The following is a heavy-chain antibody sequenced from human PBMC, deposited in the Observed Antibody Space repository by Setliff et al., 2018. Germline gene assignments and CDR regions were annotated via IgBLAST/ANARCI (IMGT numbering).Heavy chain of an antibody. V-gene: IGHV4-61*02. Sequence: SETLSLTCSVSGDSINSGTYYWSWFRQSAGKGLEWIGRIYTGGSTNYNPSLKSRATISLDTSKNHFSLTLTSVTAADTAAYYCARGRGLEWLPESWFDPWGQGTLVTVSS. CDR1: GDSINSGTYY. CDR3: ARGRGLEWLPESWFDP. J-gene: IGHJ5*02. CDR2: IYTGGST. D-gene: IGHD3-3*01.